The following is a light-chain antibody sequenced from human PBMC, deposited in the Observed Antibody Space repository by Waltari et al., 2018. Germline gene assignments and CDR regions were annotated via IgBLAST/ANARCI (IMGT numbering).Light chain of an antibody. CDR3: QSYDSNESVV. CDR2: DDD. CDR1: GGSIARNY. Sequence: FILTQPHSVSESPGKTVTLSCTRSGGSIARNYVQWSQQRPGSAPTTVIYDDDQRPSGVPDRFSGYIDSSSNSASLTISELKTEDEAEYYCQSYDSNESVVFGGGTKLTVL. J-gene: IGLJ2*01. V-gene: IGLV6-57*04.